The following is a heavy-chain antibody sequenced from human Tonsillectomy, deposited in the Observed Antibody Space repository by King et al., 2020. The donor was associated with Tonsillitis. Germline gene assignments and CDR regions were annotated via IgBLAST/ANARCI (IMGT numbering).Heavy chain of an antibody. CDR1: GDSIITDNYF. Sequence: LQLQESGPGLLKPSETLSLSCIVSGDSIITDNYFWGWIRQSPGQGLEWIGSILHSGSTYYNPSLKSRVSISVDTSKNRFSLRLSSVTAADTAVYYCARHPVWWSDRRSVWFDPWGQGTLVIVSS. V-gene: IGHV4-39*07. CDR3: ARHPVWWSDRRSVWFDP. D-gene: IGHD2-21*01. CDR2: ILHSGST. J-gene: IGHJ5*02.